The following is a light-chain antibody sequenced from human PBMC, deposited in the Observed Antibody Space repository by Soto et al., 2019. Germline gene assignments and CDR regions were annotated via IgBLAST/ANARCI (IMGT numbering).Light chain of an antibody. CDR3: QSAATSDSYYVL. Sequence: SYELTQPPSVSVSPGQTARITCSGDALSKQYADWYQQRPGQAPLLVIYKDSGRPSGIPERFSDSSAGATVTRTISGVQAEDEAEYYCQSAATSDSYYVLFGGGTKLTVL. CDR2: KDS. J-gene: IGLJ2*01. V-gene: IGLV3-25*03. CDR1: ALSKQY.